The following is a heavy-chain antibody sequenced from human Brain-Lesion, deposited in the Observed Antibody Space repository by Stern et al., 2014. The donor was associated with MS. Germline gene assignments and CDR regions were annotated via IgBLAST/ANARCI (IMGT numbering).Heavy chain of an antibody. CDR1: GGSISSGNW. D-gene: IGHD1-26*01. V-gene: IGHV4-4*02. CDR2: IFHTGYT. J-gene: IGHJ4*02. CDR3: ARGLIVGSTSLLFDY. Sequence: VQLVESGPGLVKPSGTLSLTCAVSGGSISSGNWWNWVRQPPGKGLEWVGEIFHTGYTNYDPSVKNRVTISVDKSKNQFSLKLPSGTAADTAVYYCARGLIVGSTSLLFDYWGQGILVTGSS.